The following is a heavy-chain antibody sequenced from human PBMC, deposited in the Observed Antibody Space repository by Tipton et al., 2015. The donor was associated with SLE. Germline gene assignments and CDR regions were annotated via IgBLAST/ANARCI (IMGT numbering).Heavy chain of an antibody. D-gene: IGHD6-13*01. V-gene: IGHV4-31*03. CDR2: IYYSGST. J-gene: IGHJ4*02. Sequence: TLSLTCTVSGGSISSGGYYWSWIRQHPGKGLEWIGYIYYSGSTYYNPSLKSRVTISVDTSKNQFSLKLSSVTAADTAVYYCARDQAGYSSSWYFDYWGQGTLVTVSS. CDR1: GGSISSGGYY. CDR3: ARDQAGYSSSWYFDY.